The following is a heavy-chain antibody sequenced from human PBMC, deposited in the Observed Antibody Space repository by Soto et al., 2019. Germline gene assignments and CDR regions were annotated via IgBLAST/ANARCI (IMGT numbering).Heavy chain of an antibody. CDR1: GFSLSTSGMG. D-gene: IGHD2-2*01. V-gene: IGHV2-5*01. J-gene: IGHJ5*02. CDR3: AHRQVSHYSSLNWSDP. CDR2: IFWNDDK. Sequence: QITLKESGPTLVKPTQTLTLTCTFSGFSLSTSGMGVGWIRQPPGKALEWLALIFWNDDKHYSPSLKSRLTITQDSPKNQVVLTMTSMAPVETATYYCAHRQVSHYSSLNWSDPRGHGILVTVSS.